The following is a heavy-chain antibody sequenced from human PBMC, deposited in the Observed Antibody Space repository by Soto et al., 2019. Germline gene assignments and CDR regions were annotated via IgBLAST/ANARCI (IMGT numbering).Heavy chain of an antibody. J-gene: IGHJ4*02. D-gene: IGHD3-10*01. CDR2: IYYSGTT. CDR3: AREFAGFGRFDH. Sequence: QLHLQESGPGLVKPSETLSLTCAVSGGSIASADYYWGWIRQPPGKGLEWIGSIYYSGTTYDKPSLRSRVTMSVDTSKNEFSLILRSVTAADTAVYYCAREFAGFGRFDHWGQGSPVTVSS. V-gene: IGHV4-39*02. CDR1: GGSIASADYY.